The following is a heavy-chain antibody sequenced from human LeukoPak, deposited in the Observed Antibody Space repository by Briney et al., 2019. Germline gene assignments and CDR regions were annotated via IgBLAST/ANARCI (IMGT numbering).Heavy chain of an antibody. Sequence: ASVKVSCKASGYTLTSYGISWVRQAPGQGLEWMGWISAYNGNTNYAQKLQGRVTMTTDTSTSTAYMELRSLRSDDTAVYYCARDRGDYGDYDRLDYWGQGTLVTVSS. CDR3: ARDRGDYGDYDRLDY. CDR1: GYTLTSYG. CDR2: ISAYNGNT. J-gene: IGHJ4*02. D-gene: IGHD4-17*01. V-gene: IGHV1-18*01.